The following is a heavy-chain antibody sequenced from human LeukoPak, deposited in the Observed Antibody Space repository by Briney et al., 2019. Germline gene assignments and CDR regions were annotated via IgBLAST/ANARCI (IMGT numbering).Heavy chain of an antibody. CDR3: AREPRDTIFGVVIIGYYYYYMDV. CDR2: INPNSGGT. Sequence: ASVKVSCKASGYTFTGYYMHWVRQAPGQGLEWMGWINPNSGGTNYAQKFRGRVTMTRDTSISTAYMELSRLRSDDTAVYYCAREPRDTIFGVVIIGYYYYYMDVWGKGTTVTVSS. J-gene: IGHJ6*03. CDR1: GYTFTGYY. V-gene: IGHV1-2*02. D-gene: IGHD3-3*01.